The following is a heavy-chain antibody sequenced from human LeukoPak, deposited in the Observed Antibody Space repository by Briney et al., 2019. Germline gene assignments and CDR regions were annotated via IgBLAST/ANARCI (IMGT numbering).Heavy chain of an antibody. V-gene: IGHV3-48*03. CDR3: ARDHEGDCSGDNCYLTPFDY. Sequence: PGGSLRLSCAASGFTFSSFEMNWVRQAPGKALQWVSYISSNGGTTYNPDSVRGRFNISRDNAKNSWYLQMNSLRAEDTAVYSCARDHEGDCSGDNCYLTPFDYWGQGTLVTVSS. CDR1: GFTFSSFE. CDR2: ISSNGGTT. D-gene: IGHD2-15*01. J-gene: IGHJ4*02.